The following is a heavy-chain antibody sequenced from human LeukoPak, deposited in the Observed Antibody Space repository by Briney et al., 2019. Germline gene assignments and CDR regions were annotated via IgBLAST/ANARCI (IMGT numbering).Heavy chain of an antibody. CDR3: ARVPDYDIAGEYYYYYYMDV. V-gene: IGHV1-69*13. Sequence: RASVKVSCKASGGTFSSYAISWVRQAPGQGLEWMGGIIPIFGTANYAQKFQGRVTITADESTSTAYMELSSLRSEDTAVYYCARVPDYDIAGEYYYYYYMDVWGKGTTVTVSS. CDR2: IIPIFGTA. J-gene: IGHJ6*03. CDR1: GGTFSSYA. D-gene: IGHD3-9*01.